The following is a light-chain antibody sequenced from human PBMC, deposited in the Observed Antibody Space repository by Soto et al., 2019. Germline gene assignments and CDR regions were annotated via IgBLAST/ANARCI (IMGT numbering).Light chain of an antibody. V-gene: IGKV3-20*01. Sequence: EIVLTQSPGTLSLSPGERATPSCRASQNVDSNYLAWYQQKPGQAPRIIIFGASGRATGIPDRFSGSGSGTGFTLTISRLEPEDFAVYYCQQYGSLSWTFGQGTKVDIK. CDR2: GAS. CDR3: QQYGSLSWT. CDR1: QNVDSNY. J-gene: IGKJ1*01.